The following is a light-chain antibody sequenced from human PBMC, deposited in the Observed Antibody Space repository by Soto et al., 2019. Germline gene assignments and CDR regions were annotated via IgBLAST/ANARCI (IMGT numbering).Light chain of an antibody. CDR3: SSYTNSGTYV. CDR1: SSDVGSYNY. J-gene: IGLJ1*01. V-gene: IGLV2-14*01. CDR2: DVS. Sequence: LTQPASVSGSPGQSITISCTGTSSDVGSYNYVSWYQQDPGKAPKLIFYDVSNRPSGVSDRFSVSKSGNTASLTISNLQAEDEAAYYCSSYTNSGTYVFGTGTKVTVL.